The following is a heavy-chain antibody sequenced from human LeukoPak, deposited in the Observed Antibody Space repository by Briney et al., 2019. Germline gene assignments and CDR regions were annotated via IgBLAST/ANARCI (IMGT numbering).Heavy chain of an antibody. CDR3: AREHSGYDSYYYYYMDV. CDR1: GGSISSYY. J-gene: IGHJ6*03. Sequence: SETLSLICTVSGGSISSYYWSWIRQPAGEGLEWIGRIYTSGSTNYNPSLKSRVTMSVDTSKNQFSLKLSSVTAADTAVYYCAREHSGYDSYYYYYMDVWGKGTTVTVSS. D-gene: IGHD5-12*01. V-gene: IGHV4-4*07. CDR2: IYTSGST.